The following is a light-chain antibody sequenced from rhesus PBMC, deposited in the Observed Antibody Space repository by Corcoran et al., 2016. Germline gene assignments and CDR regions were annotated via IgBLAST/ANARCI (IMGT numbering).Light chain of an antibody. CDR3: QQYDSSPRT. Sequence: DIQMTQSPSSLSASVGDTVTITCRASQSISSWLDWYQQKPGKAHNLLIYRASRLQSGVPSRFSGSGSGTEFTRTISSLQCEDFATYYCQQYDSSPRTFGQGTKVEI. CDR2: RAS. J-gene: IGKJ1*01. V-gene: IGKV1-22*01. CDR1: QSISSW.